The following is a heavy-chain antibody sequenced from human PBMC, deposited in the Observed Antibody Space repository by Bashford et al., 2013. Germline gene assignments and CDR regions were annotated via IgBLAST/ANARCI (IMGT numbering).Heavy chain of an antibody. V-gene: IGHV5-51*01. CDR2: VYPGDSDT. Sequence: WVRQMPGKGLEWMGIVYPGDSDTRYSPSFQGQVTFSADKSISTAYLHWSSLKASDTAMYYCARLGYCTGTSCQLGAFDIWGQGTMVTVSS. D-gene: IGHD2-2*01. CDR3: ARLGYCTGTSCQLGAFDI. J-gene: IGHJ3*02.